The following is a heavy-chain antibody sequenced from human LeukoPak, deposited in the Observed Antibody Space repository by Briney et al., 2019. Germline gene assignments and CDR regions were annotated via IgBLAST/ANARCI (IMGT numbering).Heavy chain of an antibody. CDR3: ARAGGYSSGRLRPFDY. CDR1: GGTFSSYA. D-gene: IGHD6-19*01. Sequence: SVKVSCKASGGTFSSYAISWVRQAPGQGLEWMGGIIPIFGTANYAQKFQGRVTITADESTSTAYMELSSLRSEDTAVYYCARAGGYSSGRLRPFDYWGQGTLVTVSS. V-gene: IGHV1-69*13. CDR2: IIPIFGTA. J-gene: IGHJ4*02.